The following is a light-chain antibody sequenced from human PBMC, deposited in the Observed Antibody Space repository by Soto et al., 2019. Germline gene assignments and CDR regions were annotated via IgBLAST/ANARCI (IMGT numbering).Light chain of an antibody. CDR2: GAS. J-gene: IGKJ1*01. CDR1: QGVRSY. V-gene: IGKV1-9*01. Sequence: IQLTQSPSSLSASVGDRVTITCRASQGVRSYLAWFQQRPGKAPKLLIFGASTLQNGVPARFSGGGFGTEFTLTITSLQPEDFATYYCHQVYTCPRTFGQGTKVEIK. CDR3: HQVYTCPRT.